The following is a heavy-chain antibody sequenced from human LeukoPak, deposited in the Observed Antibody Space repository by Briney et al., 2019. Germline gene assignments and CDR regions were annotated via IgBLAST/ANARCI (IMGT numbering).Heavy chain of an antibody. CDR1: GGSFSGHY. D-gene: IGHD5-18*01. CDR2: INHSGST. Sequence: PSETLSLTCAVYGGSFSGHYWSWIRQPPGKGLEWIGEINHSGSTNYNPSLKSRVTISVDTSKNQFSLKLSSVTAADTAVYYCARAQYSYGYNDYWGQGTLVTVSS. V-gene: IGHV4-34*01. CDR3: ARAQYSYGYNDY. J-gene: IGHJ4*02.